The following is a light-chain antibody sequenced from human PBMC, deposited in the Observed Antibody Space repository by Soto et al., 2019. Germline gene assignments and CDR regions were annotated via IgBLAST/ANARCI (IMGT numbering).Light chain of an antibody. Sequence: EIVMTQSPATLSLSPGERATLSCRASQGVSGKLVWYQQTTRQAHRHLNYGASTRATDVPARLSGSGFGTEFTVTIGSLQSEDFAVYHCQQYNEWPWTFGQGTKVDIK. CDR2: GAS. CDR3: QQYNEWPWT. V-gene: IGKV3-15*01. J-gene: IGKJ1*01. CDR1: QGVSGK.